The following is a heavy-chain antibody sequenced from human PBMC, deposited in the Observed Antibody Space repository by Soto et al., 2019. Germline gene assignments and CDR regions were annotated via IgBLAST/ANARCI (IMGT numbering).Heavy chain of an antibody. CDR3: AREFGARGQLVGGFDF. Sequence: QVPLVQSGTEVKKPGASVKVSCKASGYTFTRFGINWVRQAPGQGLEWMGWISGHNGNTHSAQNFQGRVTVTTDTTTRYVAVDLRNLRSDDTAVYYCAREFGARGQLVGGFDFWGQGTLVTVAS. J-gene: IGHJ4*02. CDR1: GYTFTRFG. D-gene: IGHD3-16*01. CDR2: ISGHNGNT. V-gene: IGHV1-18*01.